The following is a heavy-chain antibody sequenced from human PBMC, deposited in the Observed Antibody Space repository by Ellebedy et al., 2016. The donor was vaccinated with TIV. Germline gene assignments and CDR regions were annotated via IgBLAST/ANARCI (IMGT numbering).Heavy chain of an antibody. CDR2: IYYSGST. CDR1: GGSISSSSYY. D-gene: IGHD3-16*01. V-gene: IGHV4-39*01. CDR3: ARRGRITT. J-gene: IGHJ5*02. Sequence: GSLRLSXTASGGSISSSSYYWGWIRQPPGKGLEWIGSIYYSGSTYYNPSLKSRVTISVDTSKNQFSLKLSSVTAADTAVYYCARRGRITTWGQGTLVTVSS.